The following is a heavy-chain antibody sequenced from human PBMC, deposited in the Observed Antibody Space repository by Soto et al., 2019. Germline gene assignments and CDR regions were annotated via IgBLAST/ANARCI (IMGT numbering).Heavy chain of an antibody. Sequence: PGGSLRLSCAASGFPFSDYYMGWIRQAPGRGLEWLSYISIASSTIYYADSVKGRFSISRDNAKNSLYLQLSSLRAEDTAVYFCARERARVFDSWGQGTLVTVSS. J-gene: IGHJ4*02. V-gene: IGHV3-11*01. CDR3: ARERARVFDS. CDR1: GFPFSDYY. CDR2: ISIASSTI.